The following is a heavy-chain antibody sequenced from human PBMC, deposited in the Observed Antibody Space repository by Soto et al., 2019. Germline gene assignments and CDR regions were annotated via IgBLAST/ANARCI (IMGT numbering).Heavy chain of an antibody. Sequence: GGSLRLSCAASGFTFSSYGMHWVRQAPGKGLEWVALILFDGSDKYYTESVKGRFTISRDNSKSTLYLQMNSLRAEDTAVYYCARLYCSASSGYSVGAFDIRGQGTMVTVSS. CDR3: ARLYCSASSGYSVGAFDI. V-gene: IGHV3-33*01. CDR2: ILFDGSDK. D-gene: IGHD2-15*01. CDR1: GFTFSSYG. J-gene: IGHJ3*02.